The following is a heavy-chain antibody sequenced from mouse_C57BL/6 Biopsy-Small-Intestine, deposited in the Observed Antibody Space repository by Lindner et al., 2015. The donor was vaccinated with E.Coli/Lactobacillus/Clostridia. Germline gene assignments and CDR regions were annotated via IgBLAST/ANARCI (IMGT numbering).Heavy chain of an antibody. J-gene: IGHJ1*03. CDR2: IYPGDGDA. D-gene: IGHD1-1*01. CDR3: SRSGNYYGTSRDYFDV. CDR1: GYAFSSSW. V-gene: IGHV1-82*01. Sequence: VQLQESGPELVKPGASVKISCKASGYAFSSSWMNWMRQRPGEGLEWIGRIYPGDGDADYNGKFKGKATLTADKSSSTAYMQLSSLTSEDSAVYFRSRSGNYYGTSRDYFDVWGTGTTVTVSS.